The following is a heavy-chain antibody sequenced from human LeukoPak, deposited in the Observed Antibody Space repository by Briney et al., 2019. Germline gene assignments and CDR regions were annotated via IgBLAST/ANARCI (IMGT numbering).Heavy chain of an antibody. CDR2: IFSNDEK. CDR1: GFSLSNARMG. Sequence: SGPVLVKPTETLTLTCTVSGFSLSNARMGVSWIRQPPGKAPEWLAHIFSNDEKSYSTSLKSRLTISKDTSKSQVVLTMTNMDPVDTATYYCARIDYDSSGYYFPFDPWGQGTLVTVSS. CDR3: ARIDYDSSGYYFPFDP. D-gene: IGHD3-22*01. V-gene: IGHV2-26*01. J-gene: IGHJ5*02.